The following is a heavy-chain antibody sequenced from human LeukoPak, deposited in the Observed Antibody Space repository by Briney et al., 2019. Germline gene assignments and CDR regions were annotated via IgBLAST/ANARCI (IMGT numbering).Heavy chain of an antibody. V-gene: IGHV1-18*01. CDR3: ARSDYYDTSGPAHIFDY. J-gene: IGHJ4*02. D-gene: IGHD3-22*01. CDR2: IIPNNGNT. Sequence: ASGKVSCKASGYTFTRYGITWVRQAPGQGREWRAWIIPNNGNTNYAQKVQGRVTMTTDTSTSTAYMELRSLRSDDTAVYYCARSDYYDTSGPAHIFDYWGQGTLVTVSS. CDR1: GYTFTRYG.